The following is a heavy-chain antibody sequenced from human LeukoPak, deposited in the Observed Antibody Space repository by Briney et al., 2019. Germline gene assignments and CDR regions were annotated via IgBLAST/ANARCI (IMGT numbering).Heavy chain of an antibody. D-gene: IGHD4-11*01. CDR1: GFTFSGYW. Sequence: GGSLRLSCEASGFTFSGYWMHWVRQAPGKGLVWVSRMSSDSTRSSHADSVKGRFTISRDNAKKMVYLQMNSLRVEDSAVYYCAAGPSSNGHQLPYWGQEPWSPSPQ. J-gene: IGHJ4*01. CDR3: AAGPSSNGHQLPY. V-gene: IGHV3-74*01. CDR2: MSSDSTRS.